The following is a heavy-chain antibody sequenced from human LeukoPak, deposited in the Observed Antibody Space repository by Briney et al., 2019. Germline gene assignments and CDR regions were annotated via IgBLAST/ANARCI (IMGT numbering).Heavy chain of an antibody. V-gene: IGHV4-59*01. Sequence: SETLSLTCTVSGGSISSYYWSWIRQPPGKGLEWIGYIYYSGGTNYNPSLKSRVTISVDTSKNQFSLKLSSVTAADTAVYYCARGPTWIRFDYWGQGTLVTVSS. CDR2: IYYSGGT. CDR1: GGSISSYY. D-gene: IGHD5-18*01. CDR3: ARGPTWIRFDY. J-gene: IGHJ4*02.